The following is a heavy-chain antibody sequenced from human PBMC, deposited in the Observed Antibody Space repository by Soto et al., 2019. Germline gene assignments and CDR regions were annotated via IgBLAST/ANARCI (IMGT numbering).Heavy chain of an antibody. D-gene: IGHD3-22*01. V-gene: IGHV1-46*01. Sequence: ASVKVSCKASGYTFTSYYMHWVRQAPGQGLEWMGIINPSGGSTSYAQKFQGRVTMTRDTSTSTVYMELSSLRSEDTAVYYCARGPGDSSGYYYEEGDYWGQGTLVTVSS. J-gene: IGHJ4*02. CDR1: GYTFTSYY. CDR2: INPSGGST. CDR3: ARGPGDSSGYYYEEGDY.